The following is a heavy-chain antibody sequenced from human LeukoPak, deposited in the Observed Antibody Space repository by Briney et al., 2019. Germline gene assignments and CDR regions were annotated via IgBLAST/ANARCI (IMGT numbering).Heavy chain of an antibody. V-gene: IGHV4-34*01. Sequence: SETLSLTCAVYGGSFSGYYWSWIRQPPGKGLEWIGEINHSGSTNYNPSLKSRVTISVDTSKNQFSLKLSSVTAADTAVYYCARGSYSSSWFTPNSFDYWGQGTLVTVSS. D-gene: IGHD6-13*01. CDR1: GGSFSGYY. CDR2: INHSGST. J-gene: IGHJ4*02. CDR3: ARGSYSSSWFTPNSFDY.